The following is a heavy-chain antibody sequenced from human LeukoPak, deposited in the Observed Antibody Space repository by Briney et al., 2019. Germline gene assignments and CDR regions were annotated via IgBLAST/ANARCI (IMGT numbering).Heavy chain of an antibody. D-gene: IGHD3-10*01. Sequence: GGSLRLSCAASGFTFSSYWMSWVRQAPGKGLEWVANIKQDGSEKYYVDSVKGRFTISRDNAKNSLYLQMNSLRAEDTAVYYCAKNYGSGSYYYYYYMDVWGKGTTVTVSS. CDR2: IKQDGSEK. CDR3: AKNYGSGSYYYYYYMDV. V-gene: IGHV3-7*01. J-gene: IGHJ6*03. CDR1: GFTFSSYW.